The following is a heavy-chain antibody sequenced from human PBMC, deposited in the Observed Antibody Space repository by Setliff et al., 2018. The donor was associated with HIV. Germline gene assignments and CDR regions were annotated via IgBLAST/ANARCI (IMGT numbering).Heavy chain of an antibody. D-gene: IGHD3-22*01. J-gene: IGHJ3*02. V-gene: IGHV1-69*05. CDR3: ARPPLLNYYDSSGYSHDAFDI. CDR2: IIPIFGTA. CDR1: GGTFSSYT. Sequence: SVKVSCKASGGTFSSYTISWVRQAPGQGLEWMGGIIPIFGTANCAQKFQGRVTITTDESTSTAYMELSSLRSEDTAMYYCARPPLLNYYDSSGYSHDAFDIWGQGTMVTVSS.